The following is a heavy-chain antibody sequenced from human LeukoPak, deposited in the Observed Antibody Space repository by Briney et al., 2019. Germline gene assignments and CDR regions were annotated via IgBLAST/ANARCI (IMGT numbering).Heavy chain of an antibody. D-gene: IGHD6-13*01. Sequence: QPGGSLRLSCAASGFTFSSYAMSWVRQAPGKGLEWVSAISGSGGSTYYADSVKGRFTISRDNSKNTLYLQMNSLRAEDTAVYYCSTPTGRGLLSCITAAGTTDYYYYGMDVWGQGTTVTVSS. V-gene: IGHV3-23*01. CDR3: STPTGRGLLSCITAAGTTDYYYYGMDV. CDR2: ISGSGGST. J-gene: IGHJ6*02. CDR1: GFTFSSYA.